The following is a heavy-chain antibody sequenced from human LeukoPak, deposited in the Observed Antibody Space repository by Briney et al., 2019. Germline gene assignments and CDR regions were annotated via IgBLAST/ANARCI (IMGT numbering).Heavy chain of an antibody. V-gene: IGHV4-38-2*01. CDR2: IYHSGGP. CDR3: AKAGTTGIHHWFDP. CDR1: GYSISNDYY. Sequence: SETLSLTCVVSGYSISNDYYWGWIRQPPGKGLEWIGNIYHSGGPYYNPSLKSRVTILVDTSKNQFSLKLSSVTAADTAVYYCAKAGTTGIHHWFDPWGQGNLVTVSS. D-gene: IGHD1-1*01. J-gene: IGHJ5*02.